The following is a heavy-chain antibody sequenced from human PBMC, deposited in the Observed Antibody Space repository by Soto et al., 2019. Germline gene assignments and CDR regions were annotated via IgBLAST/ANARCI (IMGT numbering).Heavy chain of an antibody. CDR1: GGSISSGGYY. Sequence: LSLTCTVSGGSISSGGYYWSWIRQHPGKGLEWIGYIYYSGSTYYNPSLKSRVTISVDTSKNQFSLKLSSVTAADTAVYYCARDRPLLGSNDSSGYYDYWGQGTLVTVSS. CDR2: IYYSGST. D-gene: IGHD3-22*01. CDR3: ARDRPLLGSNDSSGYYDY. J-gene: IGHJ4*02. V-gene: IGHV4-31*03.